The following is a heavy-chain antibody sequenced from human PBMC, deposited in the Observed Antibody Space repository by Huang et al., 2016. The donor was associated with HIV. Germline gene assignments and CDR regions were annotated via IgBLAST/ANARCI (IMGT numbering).Heavy chain of an antibody. CDR1: GGSFSDQI. CDR3: AMSLRYQYDSRSYWGRYFDY. D-gene: IGHD3-16*01. CDR2: FSPRFRAP. J-gene: IGHJ4*02. V-gene: IGHV1-69*01. Sequence: QVQLEQSGPAVRKPGSSVKVSCQASGGSFSDQIISWVRQAPGQRFEWMGGFSPRFRAPADAQEFKGRVTMTADEATATIYMELNSLTSEDTAVYYCAMSLRYQYDSRSYWGRYFDYWGQGTLVTVSS.